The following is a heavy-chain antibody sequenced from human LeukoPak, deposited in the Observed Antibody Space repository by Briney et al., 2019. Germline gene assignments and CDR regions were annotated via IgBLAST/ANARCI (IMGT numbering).Heavy chain of an antibody. CDR1: GFTFSTYG. V-gene: IGHV3-30*02. Sequence: GGSLRLSCAASGFTFSTYGTHWVRQAPGKGLEWVAFIRYNGSNIYYADSVKGRFTISRDNSKNTLYMQMNSLRAEDTAVYCCTKDSDYYDSSGYGDYWGQRTLVTVSS. D-gene: IGHD3-22*01. CDR2: IRYNGSNI. J-gene: IGHJ4*02. CDR3: TKDSDYYDSSGYGDY.